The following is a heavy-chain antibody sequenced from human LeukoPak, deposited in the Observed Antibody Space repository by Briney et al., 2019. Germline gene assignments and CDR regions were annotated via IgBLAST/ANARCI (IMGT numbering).Heavy chain of an antibody. Sequence: SGGSLRLSCAGSGFSFSTYDMLWVRQAPGKGLEWVSAIGSGGDTYYAGSVKGRLTISRESANNSFYLQMNSLNAGDTAGYFCARAVAGTDEIYSWGQGNLVTGSS. CDR2: IGSGGDT. D-gene: IGHD6-19*01. CDR3: ARAVAGTDEIYS. V-gene: IGHV3-13*01. CDR1: GFSFSTYD. J-gene: IGHJ4*02.